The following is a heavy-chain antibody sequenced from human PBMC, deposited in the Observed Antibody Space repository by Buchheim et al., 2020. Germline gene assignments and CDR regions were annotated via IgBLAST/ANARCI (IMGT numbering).Heavy chain of an antibody. CDR2: ISNSGST. CDR1: GGSISSYY. CDR3: ARRGSSSSIDY. D-gene: IGHD6-6*01. V-gene: IGHV4-59*01. Sequence: QVQLQESGPGLVKPSETLSLTCTVSGGSISSYYWGWIRQPPGKGLEWIAYISNSGSTNYNPSLKSRVTISLDTSKNQFSLKLSSVTAADTAVYYCARRGSSSSIDYWGQGTL. J-gene: IGHJ4*02.